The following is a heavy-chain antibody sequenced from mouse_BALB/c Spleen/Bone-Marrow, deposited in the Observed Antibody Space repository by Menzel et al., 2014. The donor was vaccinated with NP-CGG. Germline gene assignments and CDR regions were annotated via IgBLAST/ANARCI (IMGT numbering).Heavy chain of an antibody. CDR3: ARWEEYARDD. CDR2: IDPANGNT. CDR1: GFNIKDTY. D-gene: IGHD4-1*01. Sequence: VQLQQSGAELVKPGASVKLSCTASGFNIKDTYMHWVKQRPEQCLEWIGRIDPANGNTKYDPKFQGKATITADTSSNTAYLQLRSLTSEDTAVYYCARWEEYARDDWGQGTSVTVPS. V-gene: IGHV14-3*02. J-gene: IGHJ4*01.